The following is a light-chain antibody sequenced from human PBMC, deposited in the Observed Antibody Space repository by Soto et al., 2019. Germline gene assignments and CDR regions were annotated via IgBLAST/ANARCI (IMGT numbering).Light chain of an antibody. V-gene: IGLV2-23*01. CDR3: CSYAGSSTFV. CDR2: EGS. Sequence: QSVLTQPASVSGSPGQSITISCTGTSSEIKSYDLVSWYQQHPGKAHKLMIYEGSKRPSGVSNRFSGSQSGNTAYLKISGLQSEYEADYYCCSYAGSSTFVVGTGTKVTVL. J-gene: IGLJ1*01. CDR1: SSEIKSYDL.